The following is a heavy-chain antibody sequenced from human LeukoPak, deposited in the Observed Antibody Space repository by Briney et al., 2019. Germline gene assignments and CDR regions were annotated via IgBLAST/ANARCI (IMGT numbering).Heavy chain of an antibody. CDR2: IYPSGNT. V-gene: IGHV4-61*02. CDR3: ARGGDTVTTSMIFDYYYYYYMDV. D-gene: IGHD4-17*01. J-gene: IGHJ6*03. CDR1: GDSISSSRHY. Sequence: SETLSLTCSVSGDSISSSRHYWSWIRQPAGKGLEWVGRIYPSGNTNYNPSLKSRVTISLDTSKNQFSLNLRSVTAADTAVYYCARGGDTVTTSMIFDYYYYYYMDVWGKGTTVTVSS.